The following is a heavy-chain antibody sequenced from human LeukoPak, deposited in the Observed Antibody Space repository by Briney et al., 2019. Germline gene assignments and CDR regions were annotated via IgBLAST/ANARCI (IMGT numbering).Heavy chain of an antibody. Sequence: PSETLSLTCSVSGGSITRSSYYWGWIRQPPGKGLEWVGNIYYTGSTYHNPSLKRRVTISVDTSKNQFSLKLSSVTAADTAVYYCARGVVPAAIREVWFDPWGQGTLVTVSS. V-gene: IGHV4-39*01. CDR1: GGSITRSSYY. CDR3: ARGVVPAAIREVWFDP. CDR2: IYYTGST. J-gene: IGHJ5*02. D-gene: IGHD2-2*02.